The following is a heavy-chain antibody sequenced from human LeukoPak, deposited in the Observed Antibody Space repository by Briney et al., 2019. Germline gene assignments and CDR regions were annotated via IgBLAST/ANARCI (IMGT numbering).Heavy chain of an antibody. Sequence: PSETLSLTCTVSGGSISRPAYYWTWIRQHPGGGLEWIGYSYHSGTTYSNPSLKSRLIISVDTSKNQFSLNLKSVTAADSAVYYCAVATGRVVPAAFHYWGQGTLVTVSS. D-gene: IGHD2-2*01. J-gene: IGHJ4*02. CDR1: GGSISRPAYY. CDR3: AVATGRVVPAAFHY. CDR2: SYHSGTT. V-gene: IGHV4-31*03.